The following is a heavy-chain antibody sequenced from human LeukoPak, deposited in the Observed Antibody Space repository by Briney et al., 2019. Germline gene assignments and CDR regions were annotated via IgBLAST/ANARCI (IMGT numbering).Heavy chain of an antibody. CDR1: GYRFTSYW. J-gene: IGHJ4*02. Sequence: GESLRISCKGSGYRFTSYWISWVRPMPGKGLEWMGRIDPSDSYTNYSPSFQGHVTISADKSISTAYLQWSSLKASDTAMYYCARRAKSYCSGGSCYLDYWGQGTLVTVSS. CDR2: IDPSDSYT. CDR3: ARRAKSYCSGGSCYLDY. V-gene: IGHV5-10-1*01. D-gene: IGHD2-15*01.